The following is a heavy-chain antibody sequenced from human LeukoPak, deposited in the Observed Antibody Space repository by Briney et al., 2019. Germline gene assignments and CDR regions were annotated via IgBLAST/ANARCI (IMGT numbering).Heavy chain of an antibody. Sequence: PSETLSLTCTVSGGSISTYYWSWIRQHPGKGLEWIGYIYYSGSTYYNPSLKSRVTISVDTSKNQFSLKLSSVTAADTAVYYCARTYNWNDGGNFDYWGQGTLVTVSS. CDR2: IYYSGST. V-gene: IGHV4-59*06. CDR3: ARTYNWNDGGNFDY. J-gene: IGHJ4*02. CDR1: GGSISTYY. D-gene: IGHD1-1*01.